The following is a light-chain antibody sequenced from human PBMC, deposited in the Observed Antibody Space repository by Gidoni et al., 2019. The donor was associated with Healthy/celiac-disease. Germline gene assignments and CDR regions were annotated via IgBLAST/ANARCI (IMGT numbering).Light chain of an antibody. J-gene: IGKJ5*01. CDR2: DAS. Sequence: IQMTQYPSSLSASVGDRVTITCQASKDISNYLNWYQQKPGKAHKLLIYDASNLETGVPSRFSGSGSGTDFTFTISSLQPEDIATYYCQQYDNLPITFXGXTRLEIK. CDR3: QQYDNLPIT. CDR1: KDISNY. V-gene: IGKV1-33*01.